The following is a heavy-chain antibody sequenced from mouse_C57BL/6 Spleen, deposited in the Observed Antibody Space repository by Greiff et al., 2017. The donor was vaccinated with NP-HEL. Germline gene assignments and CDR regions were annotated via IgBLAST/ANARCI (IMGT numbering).Heavy chain of an antibody. J-gene: IGHJ1*03. CDR2: ISYDGSN. CDR1: GYSITSGYY. D-gene: IGHD1-1*01. V-gene: IGHV3-6*01. Sequence: EVKLEESGPGLVKPSQSLSLTCSVTGYSITSGYYWNWIRQSPGNKLEWMGYISYDGSNNYNPSFKNRISITRDTSKNQFFLKLNSVTTEYTATYYCARDRYYYCSSRYFDVWGTGTTVTVSS. CDR3: ARDRYYYCSSRYFDV.